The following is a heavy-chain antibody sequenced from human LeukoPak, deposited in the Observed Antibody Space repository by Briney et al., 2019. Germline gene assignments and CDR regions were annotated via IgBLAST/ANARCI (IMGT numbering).Heavy chain of an antibody. V-gene: IGHV7-4-1*02. CDR1: GYTFTSYA. CDR3: AREGSVATIMDPAYLDY. J-gene: IGHJ4*02. D-gene: IGHD5-12*01. CDR2: INTNTGNP. Sequence: ASVKVSCKASGYTFTSYAMNWVRQAPGQGLEWMGWINTNTGNPTYAQGFTGRFVFSLDTSASTAYLQISSLKAEDTAVYYCAREGSVATIMDPAYLDYWGQGTLVTVSS.